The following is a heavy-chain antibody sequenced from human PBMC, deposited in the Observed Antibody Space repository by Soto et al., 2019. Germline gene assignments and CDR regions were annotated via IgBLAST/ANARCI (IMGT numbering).Heavy chain of an antibody. CDR3: AKDLGIVVVPPSVGGMDV. V-gene: IGHV3-30*18. D-gene: IGHD2-2*03. CDR2: ISYDGSNK. Sequence: PGGSLRLSCAASGSTFSSYGMHWVRQAPGKXLEWVAVISYDGSNKYYADSVKGRFTISRDNSKNTLYLQMNSLRAEDTAVYYCAKDLGIVVVPPSVGGMDVWGQGPTVTVSS. J-gene: IGHJ6*02. CDR1: GSTFSSYG.